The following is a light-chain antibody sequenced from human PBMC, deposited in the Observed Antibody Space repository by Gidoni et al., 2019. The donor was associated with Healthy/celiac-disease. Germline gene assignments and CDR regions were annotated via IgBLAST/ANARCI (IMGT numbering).Light chain of an antibody. Sequence: EIVMTQSPATLSVSPGERATPSCRASQSVSSNLAWYQQKPGQAPRLLICGASIRATGIPARFSGSGSGTEFTLTISILQSEDFADYCCQQYNNWPPVFGQGTRLEIK. CDR2: GAS. J-gene: IGKJ5*01. V-gene: IGKV3D-15*03. CDR3: QQYNNWPPV. CDR1: QSVSSN.